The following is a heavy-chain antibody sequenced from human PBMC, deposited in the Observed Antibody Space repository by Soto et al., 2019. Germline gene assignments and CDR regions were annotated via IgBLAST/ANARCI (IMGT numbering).Heavy chain of an antibody. CDR2: ITSDRSRI. J-gene: IGHJ3*01. D-gene: IGHD6-19*01. V-gene: IGHV3-74*01. CDR1: GFTFSNYW. Sequence: EVQLVESGGGFVQPGGSLRLSCAASGFTFSNYWMHWVRQAPGKGLVWVSRITSDRSRIRYADSVKGRFTISRDNAKNTLYLQMNSLRAEDTAVYYCARDRYSSGWNLYDSFEFWGQGTIVAVSS. CDR3: ARDRYSSGWNLYDSFEF.